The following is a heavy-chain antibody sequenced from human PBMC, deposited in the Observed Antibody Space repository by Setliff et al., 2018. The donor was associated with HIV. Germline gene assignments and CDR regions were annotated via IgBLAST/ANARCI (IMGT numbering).Heavy chain of an antibody. CDR1: GGSISSGGYY. V-gene: IGHV4-31*03. CDR2: IYYSGST. J-gene: IGHJ4*02. D-gene: IGHD3-3*01. Sequence: LSLTCSVSGGSISSGGYYWSWIRQHPGKGLEWIGYIYYSGSTYYNPSLKSRVTISVDTSKNQFSLKLSSVTAADTAVYYCARAPPTDYDFTYYFDYWGQGTLVTVSS. CDR3: ARAPPTDYDFTYYFDY.